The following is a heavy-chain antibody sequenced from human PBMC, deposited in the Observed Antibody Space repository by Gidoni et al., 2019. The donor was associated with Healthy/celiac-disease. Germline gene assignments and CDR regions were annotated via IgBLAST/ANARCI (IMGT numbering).Heavy chain of an antibody. CDR3: ARVSSSSWYGDAFDI. J-gene: IGHJ3*02. CDR1: GFTVRSNY. CDR2: IYSCGST. Sequence: EVQLVESGGGLIQPGGSLRPSCAASGFTVRSNYMSWVRQAPGKGLELVSVIYSCGSTYYADSVKGRFTISRDNSKNTLYLQMNSLRAEDTAVYYCARVSSSSWYGDAFDIWGQGTMVTVSS. D-gene: IGHD6-13*01. V-gene: IGHV3-53*01.